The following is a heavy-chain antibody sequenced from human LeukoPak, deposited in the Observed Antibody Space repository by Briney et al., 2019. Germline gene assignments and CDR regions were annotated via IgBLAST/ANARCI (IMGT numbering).Heavy chain of an antibody. Sequence: GGSLRLSCAASGFTFSSYAMHWVRQAPGKGLEWVAVISYDGSNKYCADSVKGRFTISRDNSKNTLYLQMNSLRAEDTAVYYCAGGGEIDYWGQGTLVTVSS. D-gene: IGHD3-10*01. V-gene: IGHV3-30*04. CDR1: GFTFSSYA. J-gene: IGHJ4*02. CDR2: ISYDGSNK. CDR3: AGGGEIDY.